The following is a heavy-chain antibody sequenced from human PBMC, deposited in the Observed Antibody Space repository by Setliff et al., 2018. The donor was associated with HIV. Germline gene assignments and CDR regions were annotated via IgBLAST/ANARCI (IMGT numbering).Heavy chain of an antibody. D-gene: IGHD4-17*01. CDR2: ISTYNGNT. V-gene: IGHV1-18*01. Sequence: GASVKVSCKPSGYTFTTYGLSWLRQAPGQGPEWMGWISTYNGNTNYAQKFQGRVTMTTDTSTSTVYMELRSLRSDDTAVYYCAKDPSVTVTTIWGQGTMVTVSS. J-gene: IGHJ3*02. CDR1: GYTFTTYG. CDR3: AKDPSVTVTTI.